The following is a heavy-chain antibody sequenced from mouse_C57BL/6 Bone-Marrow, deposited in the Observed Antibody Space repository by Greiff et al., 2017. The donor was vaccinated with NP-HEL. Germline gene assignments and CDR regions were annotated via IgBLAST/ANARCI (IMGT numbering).Heavy chain of an antibody. CDR2: ILPGSGST. D-gene: IGHD2-2*01. CDR1: GYTFTGYW. Sequence: VQLQQSGAELMKPGASVKLSCKATGYTFTGYWIEWVKQRPGHGLEWIGEILPGSGSTNYNEKFKGKATFTADTSSNTAYMQLSSLTTEDSAIYYCAREPHLLWLRQRYFDVWGTGTTVTVSS. CDR3: AREPHLLWLRQRYFDV. J-gene: IGHJ1*03. V-gene: IGHV1-9*01.